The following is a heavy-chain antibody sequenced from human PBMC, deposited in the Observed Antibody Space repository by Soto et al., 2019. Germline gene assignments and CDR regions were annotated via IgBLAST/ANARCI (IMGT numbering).Heavy chain of an antibody. CDR3: ARAPYSSSSAYYYGMDV. J-gene: IGHJ6*02. CDR2: IIPIFGTA. CDR1: RVAFSKFI. V-gene: IGHV1-69*13. D-gene: IGHD6-6*01. Sequence: SVKVSCKASRVAFSKFIVTWVRQAPGLGLEWVGGIIPIFGTANYAQKFQGRVTITADESTSTSYMEVNNLRSEDTAVYYCARAPYSSSSAYYYGMDVWGQGTTVTVSS.